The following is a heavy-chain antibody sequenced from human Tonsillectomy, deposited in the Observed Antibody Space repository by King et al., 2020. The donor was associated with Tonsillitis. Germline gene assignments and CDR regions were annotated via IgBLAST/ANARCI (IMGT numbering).Heavy chain of an antibody. CDR2: INPNSGGT. CDR1: GYTFTGYY. D-gene: IGHD2-2*01. Sequence: VQLVQSGAEVKKPGASVKVSCKASGYTFTGYYMHWVRQAPGQGLEWMGWINPNSGGTNYAQKFQGRVTMTRDTSISTAYMELSRLRSDDTAVYYFAREGIEDCSSTSCYVGFDYWGQGTLVTVSS. J-gene: IGHJ4*02. V-gene: IGHV1-2*02. CDR3: AREGIEDCSSTSCYVGFDY.